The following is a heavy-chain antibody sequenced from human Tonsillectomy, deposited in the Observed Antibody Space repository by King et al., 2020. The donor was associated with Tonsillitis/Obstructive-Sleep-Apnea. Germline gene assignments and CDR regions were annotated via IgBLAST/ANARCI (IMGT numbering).Heavy chain of an antibody. CDR2: ISYDGSDK. V-gene: IGHV3-30*04. J-gene: IGHJ4*02. CDR3: ARDAVGGDGPLGFDY. CDR1: GFTFSSYS. D-gene: IGHD2-21*02. Sequence: VQLVESGGGVVQPGRSLRLSCAASGFTFSSYSMHWVRQAPGKGLEWLAVISYDGSDKYYADSVKGRFTISRDNSKNTLYLQMNSLRAEDTAVYYCARDAVGGDGPLGFDYWGQGTLVTVSS.